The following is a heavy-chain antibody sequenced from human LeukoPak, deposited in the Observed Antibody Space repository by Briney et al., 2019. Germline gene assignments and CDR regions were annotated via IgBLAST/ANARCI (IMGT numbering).Heavy chain of an antibody. CDR3: AREVVRLHYGMDV. CDR2: IKQDGSEK. D-gene: IGHD3-22*01. Sequence: GGSLRLSCAASGFTFSSYWMIWVRQAPGKGLEWVANIKQDGSEKYYVDSVKGRFTISRDNAKNSLYLQMNSLRAEDTAVYYCAREVVRLHYGMDVWGQGTTVTVSS. V-gene: IGHV3-7*01. CDR1: GFTFSSYW. J-gene: IGHJ6*02.